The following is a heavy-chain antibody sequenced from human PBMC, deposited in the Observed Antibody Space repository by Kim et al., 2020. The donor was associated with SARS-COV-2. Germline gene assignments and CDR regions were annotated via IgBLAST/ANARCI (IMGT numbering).Heavy chain of an antibody. D-gene: IGHD6-19*01. J-gene: IGHJ6*03. CDR1: GGSVSSGSYY. Sequence: SETLSLTCTVSGGSVSSGSYYWSRMPQPPGLEREWIVYYYYSGSTNHNPSLKSRVTISVDTSKNQFSLKLSSVTAAGTAVYYCARDGGSSSGWYDYDYMDVWGKGTTVTVSS. CDR3: ARDGGSSSGWYDYDYMDV. V-gene: IGHV4-61*01. CDR2: YYYSGST.